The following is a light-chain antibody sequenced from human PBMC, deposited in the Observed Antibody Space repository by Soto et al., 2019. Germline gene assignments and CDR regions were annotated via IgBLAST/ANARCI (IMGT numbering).Light chain of an antibody. J-gene: IGKJ2*01. CDR3: QHYNYWPYT. V-gene: IGKV3-15*01. Sequence: ERVMTQSPATLSLSPGERATLXXRASQTIDSTLAWYQRKPGQAPRXLIYDASTRATGVPARFSGSGSGTDFTLTISSLQSEDFAVYYCQHYNYWPYTFGQGTKVDIK. CDR1: QTIDST. CDR2: DAS.